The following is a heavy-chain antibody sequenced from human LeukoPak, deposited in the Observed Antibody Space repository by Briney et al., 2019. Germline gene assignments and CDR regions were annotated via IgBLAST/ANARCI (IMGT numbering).Heavy chain of an antibody. CDR2: INHSGST. J-gene: IGHJ5*02. V-gene: IGHV4-34*01. D-gene: IGHD4-11*01. Sequence: SETLSLTCAVYGGSFSGYYWSWIRQPPGKGLEWIGEINHSGSTNYNPSLKSRVTISVDTSKNQFSLKLSSVTAADTAVYYCARGIGFHYSNYRLDWFDPWGQGTLVTVSS. CDR1: GGSFSGYY. CDR3: ARGIGFHYSNYRLDWFDP.